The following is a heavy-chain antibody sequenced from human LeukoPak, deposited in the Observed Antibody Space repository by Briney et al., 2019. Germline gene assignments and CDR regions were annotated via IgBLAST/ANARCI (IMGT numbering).Heavy chain of an antibody. V-gene: IGHV3-53*01. D-gene: IGHD3-16*01. J-gene: IGHJ4*02. CDR3: VRVAPPLAMITIVDY. Sequence: GGSLRLSCAASGFTVSSNFKSWFRQAPGKGLEWVSVLYTGGSTHYADSVKGRFIISRDISKNTVYLQMNSLRAEDTAVYYCVRVAPPLAMITIVDYWGQGTLVTVSS. CDR1: GFTVSSNF. CDR2: LYTGGST.